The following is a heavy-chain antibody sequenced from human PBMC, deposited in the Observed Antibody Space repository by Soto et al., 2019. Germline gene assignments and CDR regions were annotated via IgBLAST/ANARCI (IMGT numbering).Heavy chain of an antibody. V-gene: IGHV1-8*01. CDR1: GYTFTSYD. CDR3: ARAFSWDTAMVAPLDY. Sequence: GASVKVSCKASGYTFTSYDINWVRQATGQGLEWMGWMNPNSGNTGYAQKFQGRVTMTRNTSISTAYMELSSLRSEDTAVYYCARAFSWDTAMVAPLDYWGQGTLVTVSS. D-gene: IGHD5-18*01. CDR2: MNPNSGNT. J-gene: IGHJ4*02.